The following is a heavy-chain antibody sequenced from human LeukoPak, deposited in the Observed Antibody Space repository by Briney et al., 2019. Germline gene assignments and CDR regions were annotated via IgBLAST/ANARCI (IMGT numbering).Heavy chain of an antibody. Sequence: ASVKVSCKVSGYTPTELSMHWVRQAPGKGLEWMGGFDPEDGETIYAQKFQGRVTMTEDTSTDTAYMELSSLRAEDTAVYYCAKDPYQTYREYGSARPDYWGQGTLVTVSS. CDR2: FDPEDGET. J-gene: IGHJ4*02. V-gene: IGHV1-24*01. D-gene: IGHD3-10*01. CDR3: AKDPYQTYREYGSARPDY. CDR1: GYTPTELS.